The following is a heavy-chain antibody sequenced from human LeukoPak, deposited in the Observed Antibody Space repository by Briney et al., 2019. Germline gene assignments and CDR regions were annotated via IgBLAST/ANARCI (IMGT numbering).Heavy chain of an antibody. Sequence: KPSETLSLTCAVYGGSFSGYYWSWIRQPPGKGLEWIGEINHSGSTNYNPSLKSRVTISVDTSKNQFSLKLSSVTAADTAVYYCARKAKSYYGSGSYYIQYYFDYWGQGTLVTVSS. D-gene: IGHD3-10*01. J-gene: IGHJ4*02. CDR1: GGSFSGYY. CDR3: ARKAKSYYGSGSYYIQYYFDY. V-gene: IGHV4-34*01. CDR2: INHSGST.